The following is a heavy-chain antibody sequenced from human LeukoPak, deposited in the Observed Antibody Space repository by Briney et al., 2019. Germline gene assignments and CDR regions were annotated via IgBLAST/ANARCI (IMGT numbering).Heavy chain of an antibody. Sequence: GGSVTLSCAASGFTFYDYAMQWVRQAPGKGLVGFSLISGDGTRTYYADSVKGRFTISRDNSKNSLYLQMNSLRTADTALYYCAKVPDYGDFIFDYWGQGTLVTVSA. J-gene: IGHJ4*02. V-gene: IGHV3-43*02. D-gene: IGHD4-17*01. CDR1: GFTFYDYA. CDR3: AKVPDYGDFIFDY. CDR2: ISGDGTRT.